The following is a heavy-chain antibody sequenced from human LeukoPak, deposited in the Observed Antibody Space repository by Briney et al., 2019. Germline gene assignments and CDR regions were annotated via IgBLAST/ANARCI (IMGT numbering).Heavy chain of an antibody. CDR3: ARGGIAVNYYYYYMDV. D-gene: IGHD6-19*01. CDR2: INPSGSST. CDR1: GYTFTSYY. V-gene: IGHV1-46*01. J-gene: IGHJ6*03. Sequence: ASVKVSCKASGYTFTSYYMHWVRQAPGQGLEWMGLINPSGSSTSYAQKFQGRLSLTRDMSTSTDYMELSSLRSEDTAVYYCARGGIAVNYYYYYMDVWGKGTTVTISS.